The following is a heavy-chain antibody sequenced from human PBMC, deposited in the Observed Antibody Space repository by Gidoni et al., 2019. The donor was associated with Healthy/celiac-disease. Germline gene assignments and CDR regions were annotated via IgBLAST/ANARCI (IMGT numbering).Heavy chain of an antibody. J-gene: IGHJ5*02. CDR2: INHSGST. CDR1: GGSFSGYY. D-gene: IGHD2-15*01. V-gene: IGHV4-34*01. Sequence: HVQLQQWGAGLLKPSDTLSLTCAVYGGSFSGYYWSWIRQPPGKGLEWIGEINHSGSTNYNPSLKSRVTISVDTSKNQFSLKLSYVTAADTAVYYCARYRRGDCSGGSCYSAQPYKWFDPWGQGTLVTVSS. CDR3: ARYRRGDCSGGSCYSAQPYKWFDP.